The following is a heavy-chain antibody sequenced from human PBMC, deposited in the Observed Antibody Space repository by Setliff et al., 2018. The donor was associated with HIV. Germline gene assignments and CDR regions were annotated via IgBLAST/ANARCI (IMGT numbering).Heavy chain of an antibody. CDR1: GFDFSRYA. V-gene: IGHV3-48*01. CDR2: ISGSTRNK. CDR3: AREVTRYSQDYALDI. D-gene: IGHD2-2*02. Sequence: GGSLRLSCAASGFDFSRYAMNWVRQAPGKGLEWVSYISGSTRNKYYADPVKGRFTISRDNAKNSLYLQMNSLRAEDTAVYYCAREVTRYSQDYALDIWGQGTMVTVSS. J-gene: IGHJ3*02.